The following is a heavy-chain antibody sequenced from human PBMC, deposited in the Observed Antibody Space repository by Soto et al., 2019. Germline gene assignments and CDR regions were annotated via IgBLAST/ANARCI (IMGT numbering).Heavy chain of an antibody. Sequence: QVQLAESEGGVVQPGGSLRLSCATSGFIFSTYGMQWVRQSPGEGLEWVAVMANDGSYQYYADSVKGRFTISRDNSKNTLYLQMDSLRREDTAVYYCARSIGGSSYYPPDYWGQGTLVTVSS. J-gene: IGHJ4*02. CDR1: GFIFSTYG. CDR3: ARSIGGSSYYPPDY. V-gene: IGHV3-30*03. CDR2: MANDGSYQ. D-gene: IGHD2-15*01.